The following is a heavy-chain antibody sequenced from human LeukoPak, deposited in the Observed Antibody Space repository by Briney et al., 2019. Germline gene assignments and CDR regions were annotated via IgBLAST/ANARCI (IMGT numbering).Heavy chain of an antibody. CDR1: GGSISSYY. CDR3: ARASGLWFGESTFDY. CDR2: IYISTSGST. Sequence: PSETLSLTCTVSGGSISSYYWSWIRQPAGKGLEWIGRIYISTSGSTNYNPSLRSRVTISVDKSKNQLSLKLSSVTAADTAVYYCARASGLWFGESTFDYWGQGTLVTVSS. J-gene: IGHJ4*02. D-gene: IGHD3-10*01. V-gene: IGHV4-4*07.